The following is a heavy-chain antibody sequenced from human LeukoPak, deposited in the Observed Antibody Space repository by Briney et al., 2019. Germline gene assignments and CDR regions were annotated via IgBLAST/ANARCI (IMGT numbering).Heavy chain of an antibody. Sequence: GGSLRLSCAASGFTFNSYSMNWVRQAPGKGLEWVSSISSSSSYIYYADSVKGRFTISRDNAKNSLYLQMNSLRAEDTAVYYCAREGIAVAGFDYWGQGTLVTVSS. CDR3: AREGIAVAGFDY. CDR2: ISSSSSYI. J-gene: IGHJ4*02. V-gene: IGHV3-21*01. CDR1: GFTFNSYS. D-gene: IGHD6-19*01.